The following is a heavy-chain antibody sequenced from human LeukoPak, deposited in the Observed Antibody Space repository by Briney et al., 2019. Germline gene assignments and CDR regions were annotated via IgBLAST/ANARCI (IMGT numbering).Heavy chain of an antibody. Sequence: PSGTLSLTCTVSGGSISSYYWSWIRQPPGKGLEWIGYIYYSGSTNYNPSLKSRVTISVDTSKNQFSLKLSSVTAADTAVYYCARVVDSSGYYYYYYMDVWGKGTTVTVSS. V-gene: IGHV4-59*01. CDR1: GGSISSYY. CDR2: IYYSGST. CDR3: ARVVDSSGYYYYYYMDV. D-gene: IGHD3-22*01. J-gene: IGHJ6*03.